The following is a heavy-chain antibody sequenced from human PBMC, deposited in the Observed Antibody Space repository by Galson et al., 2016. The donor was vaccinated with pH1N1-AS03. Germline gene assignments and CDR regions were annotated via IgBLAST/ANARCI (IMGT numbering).Heavy chain of an antibody. CDR1: GFAFSHYG. CDR3: ARDSVSGGTYYYGMDV. Sequence: SLRLSCAASGFAFSHYGMHWVRQAPGKGLEWVAVISYGGNNDYYGDSLKGRFTISRDNSRNTLFVQMDSLRVEDTAVYYCARDSVSGGTYYYGMDVWGQGTTVTVSS. V-gene: IGHV3-33*01. J-gene: IGHJ6*02. CDR2: ISYGGNND. D-gene: IGHD6-13*01.